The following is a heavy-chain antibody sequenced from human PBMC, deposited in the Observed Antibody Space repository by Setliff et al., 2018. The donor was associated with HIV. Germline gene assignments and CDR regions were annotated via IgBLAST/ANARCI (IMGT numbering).Heavy chain of an antibody. D-gene: IGHD3-9*01. J-gene: IGHJ4*02. CDR3: VRERDDLTGYYQDY. Sequence: PSETLSLTCTVSGGSVSDTSYYWGWIRQPPGKGLEWIAEINQERTTFYNPSLKSRVTISVDTSKNQFSLKLSSVTAADTAVYYCVRERDDLTGYYQDYWGQGTLVTVSS. V-gene: IGHV4-39*07. CDR2: INQERTT. CDR1: GGSVSDTSYY.